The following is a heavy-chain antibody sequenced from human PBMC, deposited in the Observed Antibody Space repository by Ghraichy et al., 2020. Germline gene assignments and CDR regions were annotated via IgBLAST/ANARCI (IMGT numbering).Heavy chain of an antibody. CDR2: ISDDGRNT. CDR1: GFTFEMYG. D-gene: IGHD3-3*01. Sequence: GGSLRLSCAAPGFTFEMYGMTWVRQAPGKGLEWVSGISDDGRNTYYTNSVKGRFTISRDNSKNTLFLHMRDLRAEDTAIYYCAKNSRVVSLLDSWGPGTLVSVSS. J-gene: IGHJ4*02. CDR3: AKNSRVVSLLDS. V-gene: IGHV3-23*01.